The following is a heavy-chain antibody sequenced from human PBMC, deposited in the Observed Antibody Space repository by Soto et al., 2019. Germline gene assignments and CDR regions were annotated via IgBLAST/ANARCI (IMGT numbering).Heavy chain of an antibody. CDR3: ARSYYDSSGYYCGGYFDF. V-gene: IGHV4-30-4*01. CDR1: GGSISSGDYY. CDR2: IYYSGST. Sequence: QVQLQESGPGLVKPSQTLSLTCTVSGGSISSGDYYWSWIRQPPGKGLEWIGYIYYSGSTYYNPSLKSRVTISVDTSKNQFSLKLSSATAADTAVYYCARSYYDSSGYYCGGYFDFWGQGTLVTVSS. J-gene: IGHJ4*02. D-gene: IGHD3-22*01.